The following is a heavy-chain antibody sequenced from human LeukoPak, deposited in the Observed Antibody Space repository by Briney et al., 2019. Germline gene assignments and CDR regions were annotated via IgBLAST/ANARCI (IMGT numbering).Heavy chain of an antibody. CDR1: GFTFSSYA. D-gene: IGHD6-19*01. J-gene: IGHJ5*02. CDR2: ISGSGGST. Sequence: PGGSLRLSCAASGFTFSSYAMSWVRQAPGKRLEWVSAISGSGGSTYYADSVKGRFTISRDNSKNTLYLQMNSLRAEDTAVYYCAKDRRAVAGTIPSNWFDPWGQGTLVTVSS. CDR3: AKDRRAVAGTIPSNWFDP. V-gene: IGHV3-23*01.